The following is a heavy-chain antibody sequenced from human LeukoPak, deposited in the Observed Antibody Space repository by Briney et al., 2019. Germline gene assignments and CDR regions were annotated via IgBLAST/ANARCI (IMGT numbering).Heavy chain of an antibody. D-gene: IGHD6-6*01. CDR2: IYPYSGDR. J-gene: IGHJ3*02. CDR3: ARDRNGGSSLDI. V-gene: IGHV1-2*02. CDR1: AYTFTFYY. Sequence: ASVTVSSTSSAYTFTFYYIHWVRQAPAQGLEWMGWIYPYSGDRNYAQNFQGRVTMTRDTSISTAYMELSSLKSDDTAVYYCARDRNGGSSLDIWGQGTMLTVSS.